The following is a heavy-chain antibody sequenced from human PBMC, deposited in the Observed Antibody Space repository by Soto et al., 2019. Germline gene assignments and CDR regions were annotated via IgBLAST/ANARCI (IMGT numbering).Heavy chain of an antibody. Sequence: PGGSLRLSCAASGFTFSSYSMNWVRQAPGKGLEWVSSISSSSSYIYYADSVEGRFTISRDNAKNSLYLQMNSLRAEDTAVYYGAITGFWDFDYWGKETLFTVPS. J-gene: IGHJ4*02. CDR3: AITGFWDFDY. CDR1: GFTFSSYS. CDR2: ISSSSSYI. D-gene: IGHD3-16*01. V-gene: IGHV3-21*01.